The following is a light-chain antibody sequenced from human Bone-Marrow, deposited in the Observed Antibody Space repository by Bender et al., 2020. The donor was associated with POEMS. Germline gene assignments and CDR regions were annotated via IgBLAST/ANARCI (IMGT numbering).Light chain of an antibody. J-gene: IGLJ3*02. Sequence: QSALTQPASVSGSPGQSITISCTGASSDVGAYNLVSWYQQHPGKAPKLLIYEVRKRPSGVSNRFSGSKSGNTASLTISGLQAEDEADYYCCSYTDTSGRVFGGGTRLTVL. CDR1: SSDVGAYNL. V-gene: IGLV2-14*02. CDR3: CSYTDTSGRV. CDR2: EVR.